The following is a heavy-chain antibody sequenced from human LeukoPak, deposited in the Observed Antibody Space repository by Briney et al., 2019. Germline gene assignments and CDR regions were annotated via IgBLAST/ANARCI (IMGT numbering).Heavy chain of an antibody. CDR2: INHSGST. CDR3: AGSDGYSSGWTFDP. J-gene: IGHJ5*02. D-gene: IGHD6-19*01. CDR1: GGSFSGYY. V-gene: IGHV4-34*01. Sequence: SETLSLTCAVYGGSFSGYYWSWIRQPPGKGLEWIGEINHSGSTNYNPSLKSRVTISVDTSKNQFSLKLSSVTAADTAVYYCAGSDGYSSGWTFDPWGQGTLVTVSS.